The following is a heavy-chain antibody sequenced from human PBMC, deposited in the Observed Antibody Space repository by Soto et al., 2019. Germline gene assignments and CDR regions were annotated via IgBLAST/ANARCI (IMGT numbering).Heavy chain of an antibody. Sequence: ASVKVSCKASGYTFTSYAMHWVRQAPGQRLEWMGWINAGNGNTKYSQKFKGRVTITRDTSASTAYMKLSSLRSEDTAVYYCARVFFYGINIVGATFFWFAPGGQGPRVTVSS. D-gene: IGHD1-26*01. CDR1: GYTFTSYA. CDR2: INAGNGNT. J-gene: IGHJ5*02. V-gene: IGHV1-3*01. CDR3: ARVFFYGINIVGATFFWFAP.